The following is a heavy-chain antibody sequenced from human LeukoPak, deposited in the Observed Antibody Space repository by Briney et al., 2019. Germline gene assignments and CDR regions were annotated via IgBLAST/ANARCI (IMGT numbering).Heavy chain of an antibody. CDR2: IRNDGRNK. CDR3: AKDSSDYYFDY. Sequence: GGSLRLSCAASGFSFSKYGMHWVRQAPGRGLEWVAFIRNDGRNKYYADSVKGRFTISRDNSKNTLYVQMNSLRPDDTAVYYCAKDSSDYYFDYWGQGTLVTVSS. D-gene: IGHD3-22*01. V-gene: IGHV3-30*02. CDR1: GFSFSKYG. J-gene: IGHJ4*02.